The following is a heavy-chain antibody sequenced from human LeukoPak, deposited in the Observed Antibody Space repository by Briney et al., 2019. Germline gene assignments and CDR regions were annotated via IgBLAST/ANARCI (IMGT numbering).Heavy chain of an antibody. CDR3: AKDRLLDY. CDR2: ISSSSSTI. J-gene: IGHJ4*02. CDR1: GFTFSTYS. Sequence: PGGSLRLSCAASGFTFSTYSMNWVRQAPGKGLEWVSYISSSSSTIYYADSVKGRFTISRDNAKNTLYLQMNSLRAEDTAVYYCAKDRLLDYWGQGTLVTVSS. V-gene: IGHV3-48*04. D-gene: IGHD2-15*01.